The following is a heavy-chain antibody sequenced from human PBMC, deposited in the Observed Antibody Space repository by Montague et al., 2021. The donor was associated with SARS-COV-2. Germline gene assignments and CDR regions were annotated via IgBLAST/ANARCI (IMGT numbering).Heavy chain of an antibody. V-gene: IGHV3-11*01. CDR3: ARPPTFYYESSGYYSN. Sequence: SLRLSCAASGLALSDYYMAWIRQAPGKGLEWLAYISHSSNTIAYADSVKGRFTTSRDNANNSVHLRMTNLRVEDTAVYYCARPPTFYYESSGYYSNWGQGAQVTVTS. CDR1: GLALSDYY. J-gene: IGHJ4*02. D-gene: IGHD3-22*01. CDR2: ISHSSNTI.